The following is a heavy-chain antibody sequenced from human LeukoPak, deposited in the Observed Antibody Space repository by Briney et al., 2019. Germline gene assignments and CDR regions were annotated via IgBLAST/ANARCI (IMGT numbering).Heavy chain of an antibody. CDR2: INHSGST. CDR3: ARVGRGTY. J-gene: IGHJ4*02. Sequence: SETLSHTCAVYGGSFSGYYWSWIRQPPGKGLEWIGEINHSGSTNYNPSLKSRVTISVDTSKNQFSLKLSSVTAADTAVYYCARVGRGTYWGQGTLVTVSS. D-gene: IGHD1-26*01. V-gene: IGHV4-34*01. CDR1: GGSFSGYY.